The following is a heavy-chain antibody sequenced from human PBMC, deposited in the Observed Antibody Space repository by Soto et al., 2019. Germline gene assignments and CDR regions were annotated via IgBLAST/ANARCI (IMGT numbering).Heavy chain of an antibody. CDR1: GFTFSSYA. CDR2: ISGSGGST. Sequence: EVQLLESGGGLVQPGGSLRLSCAASGFTFSSYAMSWVRQAPGKGLEWVSAISGSGGSTYYADSVKGRFTISRDNSKNTLYLQMNSLRAEDTAVYYGAKRWWELLGHFDYWGQGTLVTVSS. D-gene: IGHD1-26*01. V-gene: IGHV3-23*01. CDR3: AKRWWELLGHFDY. J-gene: IGHJ4*02.